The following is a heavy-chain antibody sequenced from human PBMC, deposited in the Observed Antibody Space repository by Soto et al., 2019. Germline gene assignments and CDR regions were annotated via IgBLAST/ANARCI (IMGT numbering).Heavy chain of an antibody. CDR2: INSGGSRT. J-gene: IGHJ4*02. CDR1: GFDFNSHW. D-gene: IGHD3-10*01. Sequence: EVHLAESGGGLVQPGGSLRLSCAASGFDFNSHWMHWVRQAPGKGLVWVARINSGGSRTNYADSVKGRFTISRDNAKDTLYLDMNSLRVEDTATYFCSRDHYGSGAIWGQGTPVIVSS. CDR3: SRDHYGSGAI. V-gene: IGHV3-74*01.